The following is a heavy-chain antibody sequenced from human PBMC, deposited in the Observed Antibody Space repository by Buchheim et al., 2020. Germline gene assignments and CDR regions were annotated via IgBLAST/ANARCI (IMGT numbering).Heavy chain of an antibody. CDR2: IYYRGST. D-gene: IGHD3-22*01. Sequence: QVQLQESGPGLVKPSETLSLTCTVSGGSISSYYWSWIRQPPGKGLEWIGYIYYRGSTNYNPSLKSRVTISVDTSKNHFSLKLGYGTAADKAVYYCARGGPTYYYDSSGYYDAFDIWGQGT. CDR3: ARGGPTYYYDSSGYYDAFDI. J-gene: IGHJ3*02. V-gene: IGHV4-59*01. CDR1: GGSISSYY.